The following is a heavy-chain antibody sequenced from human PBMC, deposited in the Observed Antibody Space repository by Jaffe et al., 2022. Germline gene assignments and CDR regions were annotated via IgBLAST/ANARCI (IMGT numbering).Heavy chain of an antibody. V-gene: IGHV3-21*01. Sequence: EVQLVESGGGLVKPGGSLRLSCAASGFTFSSYSMNWVRQAPGKGLEWVSSISSSSSYIYYADSVKGRFTISRDNAKNSLYLQMNSLRAEDTAVYYCARDNPSFSSSWHLFDYWGQGTLVTVSS. J-gene: IGHJ4*02. CDR2: ISSSSSYI. CDR3: ARDNPSFSSSWHLFDY. D-gene: IGHD6-13*01. CDR1: GFTFSSYS.